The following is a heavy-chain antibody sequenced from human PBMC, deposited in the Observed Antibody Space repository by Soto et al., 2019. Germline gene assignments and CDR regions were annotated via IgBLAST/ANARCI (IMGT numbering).Heavy chain of an antibody. CDR1: GGSFSDNY. CDR2: IYQSGAT. Sequence: SETLSLTCAVFGGSFSDNYWSWVRQSPGTGLEWLGEIYQSGATNYNPSLKSRLTISVDTSKKQFSLKMTSVVAADTAVYYCARTDYYDSSAYFDYWGRGTLVTVSS. V-gene: IGHV4-34*01. J-gene: IGHJ4*02. D-gene: IGHD3-22*01. CDR3: ARTDYYDSSAYFDY.